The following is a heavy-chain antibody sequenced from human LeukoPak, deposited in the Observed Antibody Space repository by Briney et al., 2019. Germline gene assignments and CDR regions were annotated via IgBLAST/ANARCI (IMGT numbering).Heavy chain of an antibody. D-gene: IGHD4-11*01. J-gene: IGHJ3*02. CDR3: ARHTHYSHYNPLDM. Sequence: SETLSLTCTVSGASISGFYWSWFRQPPGKELEWIGYSHASGNTGYNPSLESRVSISVDTSKNQFSLRVTSVTAADTAVYYCARHTHYSHYNPLDMWGQGTMVTVST. CDR2: SHASGNT. V-gene: IGHV4-4*08. CDR1: GASISGFY.